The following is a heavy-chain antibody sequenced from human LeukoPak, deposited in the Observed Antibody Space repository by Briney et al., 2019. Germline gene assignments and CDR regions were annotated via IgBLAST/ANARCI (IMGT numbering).Heavy chain of an antibody. CDR2: IIPIFGTA. V-gene: IGHV1-69*01. CDR1: GGTFSSYA. J-gene: IGHJ6*03. Sequence: SVKVSCKASGGTFSSYAISWVRQAPGQGLEWMGGIIPIFGTANYAQKFQGRVTITADESTSTAYMELSSLRSEDTAVYYCATRGTGTTFLPIDVWGKGTTVTVSS. D-gene: IGHD1-1*01. CDR3: ATRGTGTTFLPIDV.